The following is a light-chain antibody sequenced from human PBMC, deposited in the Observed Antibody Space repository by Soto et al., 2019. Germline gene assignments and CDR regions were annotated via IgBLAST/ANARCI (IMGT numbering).Light chain of an antibody. CDR3: QQYNNWPAAT. CDR1: QSVSSY. V-gene: IGKV3-15*01. J-gene: IGKJ1*01. CDR2: GAS. Sequence: EIVLTQSPGTLSLSPGERATLSCRASQSVSSYLAWYQQKPGQAPRLLIYGASTRATGIPARFSGSGSGTEFTLTISSLQSEDFAVYYCQQYNNWPAATFGQGTKVDIK.